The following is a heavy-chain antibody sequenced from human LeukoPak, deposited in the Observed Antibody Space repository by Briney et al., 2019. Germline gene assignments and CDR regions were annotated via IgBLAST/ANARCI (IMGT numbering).Heavy chain of an antibody. CDR1: GFTFSSYA. CDR3: AKDGSWSCTD. V-gene: IGHV3-30*02. D-gene: IGHD2-8*02. J-gene: IGHJ4*02. CDR2: IAHHGSNK. Sequence: GGSLRLSCAASGFTFSSYAMHWVRQGPGKGLEWVAYIAHHGSNKYYADSVKGRFTISRDNSKRTLYVQMNNLRADDTAVYYCAKDGSWSCTDWGQGALVTVSS.